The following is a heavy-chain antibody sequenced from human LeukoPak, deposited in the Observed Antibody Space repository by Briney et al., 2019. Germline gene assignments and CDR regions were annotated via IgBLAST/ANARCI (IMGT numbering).Heavy chain of an antibody. CDR1: GFTVSSNY. CDR3: ARGPSYYDSSDWFDP. Sequence: PGGSLRLSCAASGFTVSSNYMSWVRQAPGKGLEWVSIIYSGGSTYYADSVKGRFTISRDNSKNTLYLQMNSLRAEDTAVYYCARGPSYYDSSDWFDPWGQGTLVTVSS. V-gene: IGHV3-53*01. J-gene: IGHJ5*02. D-gene: IGHD3-22*01. CDR2: IYSGGST.